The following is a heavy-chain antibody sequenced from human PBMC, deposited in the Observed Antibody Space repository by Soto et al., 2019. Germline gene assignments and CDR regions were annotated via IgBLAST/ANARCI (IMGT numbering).Heavy chain of an antibody. Sequence: SGPTLVNPTQTLTLTCTFSGFSLSTSGVGVGWIRQPPGKALEWLALIYWNDDKRYIPSLKSRLTITKDTSKNQVVLTMTNMDPVDTATYYCAHRLGTYYYDSSGYFYGLYNWFDPWGQGTVVTVSS. J-gene: IGHJ5*02. CDR3: AHRLGTYYYDSSGYFYGLYNWFDP. V-gene: IGHV2-5*01. CDR1: GFSLSTSGVG. D-gene: IGHD3-22*01. CDR2: IYWNDDK.